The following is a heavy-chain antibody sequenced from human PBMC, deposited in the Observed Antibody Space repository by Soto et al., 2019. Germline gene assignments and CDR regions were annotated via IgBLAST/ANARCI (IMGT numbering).Heavy chain of an antibody. CDR3: AYRRRFCTFSSCPLTDAFDV. J-gene: IGHJ3*01. CDR1: GFSLSTSGVG. V-gene: IGHV2-5*02. CDR2: IYWDDDK. Sequence: SGPTLVNPTQTLTLTCTFSGFSLSTSGVGVGWIRQPPGKALEWLALIYWDDDKRYSPSLKSRLTITMDTSKNQVVLTMTNMVLVDIVTYFFAYRRRFCTFSSCPLTDAFDVWGQGTTVTVSS. D-gene: IGHD2-2*01.